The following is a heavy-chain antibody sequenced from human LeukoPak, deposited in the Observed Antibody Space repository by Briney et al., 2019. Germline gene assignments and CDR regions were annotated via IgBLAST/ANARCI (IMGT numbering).Heavy chain of an antibody. CDR3: ERGLSSPPEHDSPYYYYCMDV. CDR2: INPSGGST. V-gene: IGHV1-46*01. Sequence: ASVKVSCKASGYTFTSYYMHWVRQAPGQGLEWMGIINPSGGSTSYAQKFQGRVTITRDTSRSTGYMELSSLRSEDTAVYYCERGLSSPPEHDSPYYYYCMDVWGQGTTVTVSS. CDR1: GYTFTSYY. D-gene: IGHD6-19*01. J-gene: IGHJ6*02.